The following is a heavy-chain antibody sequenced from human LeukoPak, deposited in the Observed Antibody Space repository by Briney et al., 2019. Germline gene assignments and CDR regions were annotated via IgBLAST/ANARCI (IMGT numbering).Heavy chain of an antibody. D-gene: IGHD5-24*01. Sequence: SETLSLTCTVSGGSISSGNYYWSWIRQHPGKGLEWIGYICYSGDTYYIPSLKSRLTISVDTSKNQFSLKLSSVTAADTAVYYCARGNRMATGFDYWGQGTLVTVSS. V-gene: IGHV4-31*03. CDR1: GGSISSGNYY. J-gene: IGHJ4*02. CDR3: ARGNRMATGFDY. CDR2: ICYSGDT.